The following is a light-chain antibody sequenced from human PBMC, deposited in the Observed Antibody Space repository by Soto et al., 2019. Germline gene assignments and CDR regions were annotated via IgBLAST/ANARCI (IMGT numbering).Light chain of an antibody. J-gene: IGKJ1*01. CDR2: GAS. Sequence: IVINQSPSALSVNQGERATLSCRASQSVSSNLAWYQQKPGQAPRLLIYGASTRATGIPARFSGSGSGTEFTLTISSLQSEDFAVYYCQQYNNWPWTFGQGTKV. CDR3: QQYNNWPWT. CDR1: QSVSSN. V-gene: IGKV3-15*01.